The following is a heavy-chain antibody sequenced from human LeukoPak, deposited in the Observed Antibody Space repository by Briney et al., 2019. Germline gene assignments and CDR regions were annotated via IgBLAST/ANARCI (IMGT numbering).Heavy chain of an antibody. CDR1: GGSFSGYY. J-gene: IGHJ3*02. V-gene: IGHV4-59*01. CDR3: ARGLYDFWSGYYSFDAFDI. CDR2: IYYSGST. D-gene: IGHD3-3*01. Sequence: SETLSLTCAVYGGSFSGYYWSWIRQPPGKGLEWIGYIYYSGSTNYNPSLKSRVTISVDTSKNQFSLKLSSVTAADTAVYYCARGLYDFWSGYYSFDAFDIWGQGTMVTVSS.